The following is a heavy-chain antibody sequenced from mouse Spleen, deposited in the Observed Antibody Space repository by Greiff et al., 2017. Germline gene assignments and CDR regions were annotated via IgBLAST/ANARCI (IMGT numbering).Heavy chain of an antibody. J-gene: IGHJ2*01. CDR1: GYAFSSYW. CDR2: IYPGDGDT. V-gene: IGHV1-80*01. Sequence: QVQLQQSGAELVRPGSSVKISCKASGYAFSSYWMNWVKQRPGQGLEWIGQIYPGDGDTNYNGKFKGKATLTADKSSSTAYMQLSSLTSEDSAVYFCARGELGLQGYWGQGTTLTVSS. CDR3: ARGELGLQGY. D-gene: IGHD3-1*01.